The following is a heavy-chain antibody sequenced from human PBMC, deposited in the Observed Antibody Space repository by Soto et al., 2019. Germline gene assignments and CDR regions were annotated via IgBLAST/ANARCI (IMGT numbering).Heavy chain of an antibody. Sequence: GASVKVSCKASGYTFTSYGISWVRQAPGQGLEWMGWISAYNGNTNYAQKLQGRVTMTTDTSTSTAYMELRSLRSDDTAVYYCARRPPNCSGGSCYPQALDYWGQGTLVTVSS. D-gene: IGHD2-15*01. CDR3: ARRPPNCSGGSCYPQALDY. V-gene: IGHV1-18*01. J-gene: IGHJ4*02. CDR2: ISAYNGNT. CDR1: GYTFTSYG.